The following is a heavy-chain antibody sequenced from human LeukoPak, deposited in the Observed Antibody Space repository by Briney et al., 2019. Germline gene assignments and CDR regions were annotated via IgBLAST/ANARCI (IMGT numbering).Heavy chain of an antibody. CDR1: GGSISTYY. J-gene: IGHJ4*02. CDR2: IYTSGDT. Sequence: TSETLSLTCTVSGGSISTYYWSWIRQPAGKGLEWIGRIYTSGDTNYNPSLKSRVTMSIATSKNQFSLNLSSVTAADTAMCYCARGHIAVAGSDYWGRGILVTVSS. D-gene: IGHD6-13*01. V-gene: IGHV4-4*07. CDR3: ARGHIAVAGSDY.